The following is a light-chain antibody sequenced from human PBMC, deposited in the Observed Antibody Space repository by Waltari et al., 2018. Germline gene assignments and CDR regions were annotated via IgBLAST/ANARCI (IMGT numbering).Light chain of an antibody. J-gene: IGKJ5*01. CDR2: DAS. Sequence: AIQLTQSPSSLSASIGDRVTISCRASQGISSGLAWYQQKPGQTPTLLIYDASTLDSGVPSRFSGSGSGTDFTLTISSLQPEDFATYYCQQCLTYPQAFGQGTRLEIK. V-gene: IGKV1-13*02. CDR3: QQCLTYPQA. CDR1: QGISSG.